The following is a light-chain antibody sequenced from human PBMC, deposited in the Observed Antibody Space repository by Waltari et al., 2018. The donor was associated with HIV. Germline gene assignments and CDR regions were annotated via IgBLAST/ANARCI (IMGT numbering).Light chain of an antibody. V-gene: IGKV1-39*01. CDR1: QSISSY. Sequence: DIQMTQSPSSLSASVGDRVTITCRASQSISSYLNWYQQKPGKAPKVLIYAASSLQSGVPSRFSGSGSGTDFTLTISSLQPEDCATYYCQQSYSTPPTFGGGTKVEIK. CDR2: AAS. J-gene: IGKJ4*01. CDR3: QQSYSTPPT.